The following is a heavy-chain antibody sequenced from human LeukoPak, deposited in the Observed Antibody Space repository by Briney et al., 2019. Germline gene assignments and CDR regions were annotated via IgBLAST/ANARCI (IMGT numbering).Heavy chain of an antibody. CDR1: GFTFSSYA. CDR2: ISGSGGRT. J-gene: IGHJ6*03. Sequence: GGSLRLSCAASGFTFSSYAMRWVRQAPGKGLEWGSAISGSGGRTYYADSVKGRFTISRDNSKNTLYLQMNSLRAEDTAVYYCAKGLGSSGWYYYYYMDVWGKGTTVTVSS. V-gene: IGHV3-23*01. CDR3: AKGLGSSGWYYYYYMDV. D-gene: IGHD6-19*01.